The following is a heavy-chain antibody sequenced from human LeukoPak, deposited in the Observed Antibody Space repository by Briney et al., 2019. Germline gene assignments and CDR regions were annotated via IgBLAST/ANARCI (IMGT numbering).Heavy chain of an antibody. J-gene: IGHJ3*02. Sequence: GGSLRLSCAASGFTFSRYAMSWVRQAPGKGLEWVSAISGSGGSTYYADSVKGRFTISRDNSKNTLYLQMNSLRAEDTAVYYCAKVRGGNYYDSSGYSLIGAFDIWGQGTMVTVSS. CDR3: AKVRGGNYYDSSGYSLIGAFDI. V-gene: IGHV3-23*01. D-gene: IGHD3-22*01. CDR1: GFTFSRYA. CDR2: ISGSGGST.